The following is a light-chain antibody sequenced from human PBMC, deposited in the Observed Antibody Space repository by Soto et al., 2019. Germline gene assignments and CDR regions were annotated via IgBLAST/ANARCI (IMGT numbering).Light chain of an antibody. CDR3: QEYCCSSGST. V-gene: IGKV3-20*01. CDR2: GAS. CDR1: QSVSSSY. J-gene: IGKJ3*01. Sequence: EIVLTQSPGTLSLSPGERATLSCRASQSVSSSYLAWYQQKPGQAPRLLIYGASSRATGIPDRCSGSGSGTDLTLTISRLEPEDFEVYYCQEYCCSSGSTFGPGTKVDIK.